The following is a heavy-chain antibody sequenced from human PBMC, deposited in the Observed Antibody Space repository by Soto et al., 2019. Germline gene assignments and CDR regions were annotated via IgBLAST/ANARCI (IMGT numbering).Heavy chain of an antibody. CDR1: GFTFSSYW. CDR2: IKEDGSEK. D-gene: IGHD6-19*01. CDR3: ARDRPGYSSGWYGAFDM. V-gene: IGHV3-7*01. Sequence: GGSLRLSCAASGFTFSSYWMNWVRQAPGKGLEWVANIKEDGSEKYYVDSVKGRFTISRDNAKNSLYLQMNSLRAEDTALYYCARDRPGYSSGWYGAFDMWGQGTMVTVSS. J-gene: IGHJ3*02.